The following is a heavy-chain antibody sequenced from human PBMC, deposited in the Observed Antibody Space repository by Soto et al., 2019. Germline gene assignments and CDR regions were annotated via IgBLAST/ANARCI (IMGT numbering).Heavy chain of an antibody. CDR2: IYHSGNT. CDR3: ARNDYSHSGTYS. V-gene: IGHV4-31*03. D-gene: IGHD3-10*01. Sequence: ASETLSLTCTVSGGSINIGGHCWSWIRQHPGKGPEWIGYIYHSGNTYYNPSLKSRVVISIDTSKNQFSLTLSFVTAADTAVYYCARNDYSHSGTYSLGQGTLVTVSS. CDR1: GGSINIGGHC. J-gene: IGHJ5*02.